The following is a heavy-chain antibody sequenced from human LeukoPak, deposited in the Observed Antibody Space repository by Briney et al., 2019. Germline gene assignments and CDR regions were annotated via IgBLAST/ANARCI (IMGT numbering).Heavy chain of an antibody. D-gene: IGHD1-26*01. CDR2: INQDGSGK. V-gene: IGHV3-7*01. CDR3: ARVVGAGYFDL. Sequence: GGSLRLSCAASGFTFSSYWMSWVRQAPGKGLEWVANINQDGSGKYYVDSVKGRFTISRDNAKNSLYLQMNSLRAEDTAVYYCARVVGAGYFDLWGRGTLVTVSS. CDR1: GFTFSSYW. J-gene: IGHJ2*01.